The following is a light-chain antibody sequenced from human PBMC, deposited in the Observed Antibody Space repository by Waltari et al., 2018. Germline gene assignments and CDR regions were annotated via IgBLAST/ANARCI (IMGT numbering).Light chain of an antibody. CDR3: NSYTISSTYV. CDR2: DVS. Sequence: QSALTQPASVSGSPGQSITISSTGTSSYVGGYNYVSWYQQHPGKAPKLMMYDVSKRPSGVSNRFSGSKSGNTASLTISGLQTEDEADYYCNSYTISSTYVFGTGTKVTVL. CDR1: SSYVGGYNY. V-gene: IGLV2-14*03. J-gene: IGLJ1*01.